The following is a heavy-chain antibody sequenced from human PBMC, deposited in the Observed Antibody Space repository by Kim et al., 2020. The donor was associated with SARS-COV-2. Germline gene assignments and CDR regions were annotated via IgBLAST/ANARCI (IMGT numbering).Heavy chain of an antibody. J-gene: IGHJ5*02. D-gene: IGHD6-19*01. CDR1: GFTFSSYA. CDR3: AKGLHSVAGTGLNWFDP. V-gene: IGHV3-23*01. CDR2: ISGSGGST. Sequence: GGSLRLSCAASGFTFSSYAMSWVRQAPGKGLEWVSAISGSGGSTYYADSVKGRFTISRDNSKNTLYLQMNSLRAEDTAVYYCAKGLHSVAGTGLNWFDPWGQGTLVTVSS.